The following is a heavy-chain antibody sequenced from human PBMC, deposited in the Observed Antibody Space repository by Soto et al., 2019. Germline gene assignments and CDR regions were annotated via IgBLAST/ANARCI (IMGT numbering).Heavy chain of an antibody. V-gene: IGHV4-59*01. CDR3: ARENFGELFGMDV. J-gene: IGHJ6*02. D-gene: IGHD3-10*01. Sequence: KPSETLYLTCTVSGGSISSYYWSWIRQPPGKGLEWIGYIYYSGSTNYNPSLKSRVTISVDTSKNQFSLKLSSVTAADTAVYYCARENFGELFGMDVWGQGTTVTVSS. CDR2: IYYSGST. CDR1: GGSISSYY.